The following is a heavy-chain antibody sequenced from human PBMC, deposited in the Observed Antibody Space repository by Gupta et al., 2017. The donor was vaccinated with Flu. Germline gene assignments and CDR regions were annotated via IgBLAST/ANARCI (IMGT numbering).Heavy chain of an antibody. J-gene: IGHJ4*02. CDR3: ARKGGGHCSGGTCYSFDY. D-gene: IGHD2-15*01. CDR1: GVTFSDYA. V-gene: IGHV1-69*01. Sequence: QVQLVQSGAEVKKPGSSVKVSCQASGVTFSDYAINWVRRAPGQGLEWMGGIIPVFGPTKDAQKFQGRVTITADESTNTAYLELSSLRSEDTAVYYCARKGGGHCSGGTCYSFDYWGQGTLVTVSS. CDR2: IIPVFGPT.